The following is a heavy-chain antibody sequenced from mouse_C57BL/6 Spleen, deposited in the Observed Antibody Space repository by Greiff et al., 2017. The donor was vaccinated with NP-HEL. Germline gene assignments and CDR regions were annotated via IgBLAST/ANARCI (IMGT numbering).Heavy chain of an antibody. D-gene: IGHD1-1*01. V-gene: IGHV1-54*01. CDR1: GYAFTNYL. Sequence: QVQLQQSGAELVRPGTSVKVSCKASGYAFTNYLIEWVKQRPGQGLEWIGVINPGSGGTNYNEKFKGKATLTADKSSSTAYMQLSSLTSEDSAVYFCARWGLLRVYAMDYWGQGTSVTVSS. CDR2: INPGSGGT. CDR3: ARWGLLRVYAMDY. J-gene: IGHJ4*01.